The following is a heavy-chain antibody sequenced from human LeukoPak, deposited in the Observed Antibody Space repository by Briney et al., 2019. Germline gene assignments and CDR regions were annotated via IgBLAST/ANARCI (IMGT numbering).Heavy chain of an antibody. D-gene: IGHD4-17*01. V-gene: IGHV3-48*03. Sequence: PGGSLRLSCAASDFTFSDYEMNWVRQAPGKGLEWVSYISRSGSTIYYADSVKGRFTISRDNAKKSLYLQMNSLRAEDTAVYYCASLPVTYSLDYWGQGTLVTVSS. J-gene: IGHJ4*02. CDR3: ASLPVTYSLDY. CDR1: DFTFSDYE. CDR2: ISRSGSTI.